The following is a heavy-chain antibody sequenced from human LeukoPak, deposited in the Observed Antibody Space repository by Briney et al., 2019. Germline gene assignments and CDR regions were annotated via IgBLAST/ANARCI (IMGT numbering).Heavy chain of an antibody. D-gene: IGHD2-2*01. V-gene: IGHV1-2*02. CDR3: AYCSSTSCRTGADY. CDR2: INPNSGGT. CDR1: GYTFTGYY. Sequence: ASVKVSCKASGYTFTGYYMHWVRQAPGQGLEWMGWINPNSGGTNYAQKFQGRVTMTRDTSISTAYMELSRLRSDDTAVYYCAYCSSTSCRTGADYWGQGTLVTVSS. J-gene: IGHJ4*02.